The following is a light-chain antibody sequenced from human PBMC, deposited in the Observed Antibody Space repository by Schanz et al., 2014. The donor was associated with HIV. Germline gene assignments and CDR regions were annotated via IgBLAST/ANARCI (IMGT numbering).Light chain of an antibody. CDR3: TSYAGSNNLV. V-gene: IGLV1-40*01. CDR2: GNT. CDR1: GSNIGAGYD. J-gene: IGLJ2*01. Sequence: QSVLTQPPSVSGAPGQRVTISCTGSGSNIGAGYDVNWYQQVPGTAPKLLIYGNTNRPSGVPDRFSGSKSGNTASLTVSGLQAEDEADYYCTSYAGSNNLVFGGGTKLTVL.